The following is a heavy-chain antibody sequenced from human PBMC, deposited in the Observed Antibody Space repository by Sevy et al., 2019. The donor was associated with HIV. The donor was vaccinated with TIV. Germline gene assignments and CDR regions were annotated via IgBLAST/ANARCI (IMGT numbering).Heavy chain of an antibody. CDR1: GGSFSGYY. CDR3: ARSPPIVVVPGAPGWFDP. V-gene: IGHV4-34*01. J-gene: IGHJ5*02. Sequence: GSLRLSCAVHGGSFSGYYWNWIRQPPGKGLEWIGEINHSGSTNYNPPLKSRVTISVDTSKNQFALKLSSVTAADTAVYYCARSPPIVVVPGAPGWFDPWGQGTLVTVSS. CDR2: INHSGST. D-gene: IGHD2-2*01.